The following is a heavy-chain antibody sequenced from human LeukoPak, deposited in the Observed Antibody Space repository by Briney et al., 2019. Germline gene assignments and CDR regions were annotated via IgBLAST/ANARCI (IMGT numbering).Heavy chain of an antibody. CDR2: INPNSGGT. CDR1: GYTFTGYY. J-gene: IGHJ6*03. CDR3: ARERITMVRGVHPKQYYYYYMDV. D-gene: IGHD3-10*01. Sequence: ASVKVSCKASGYTFTGYYMHWVRHAPGQGLEWMGWINPNSGGTNYAQKVQGRVTMTRDTSISTAYMELSRLRSDDTAVYYCARERITMVRGVHPKQYYYYYMDVWGKGTTVTISS. V-gene: IGHV1-2*02.